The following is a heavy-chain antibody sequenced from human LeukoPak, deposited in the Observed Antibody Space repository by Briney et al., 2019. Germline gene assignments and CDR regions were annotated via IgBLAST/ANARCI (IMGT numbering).Heavy chain of an antibody. J-gene: IGHJ4*02. D-gene: IGHD4-23*01. V-gene: IGHV3-23*01. Sequence: PGGSLRLSCVVSGITFSSYAMTWVRQAPGKGLEWVSIISGSGGSKNYADSVKGRFIISRDNSESTLYLQMNSLRAEDTAVYYCARFQGYGGNGGEFDYWGQGTHVTVSS. CDR1: GITFSSYA. CDR2: ISGSGGSK. CDR3: ARFQGYGGNGGEFDY.